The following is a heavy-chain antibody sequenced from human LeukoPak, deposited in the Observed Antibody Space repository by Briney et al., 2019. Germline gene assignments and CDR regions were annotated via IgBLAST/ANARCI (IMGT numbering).Heavy chain of an antibody. CDR3: ARLGSGRTHYYYYMDV. D-gene: IGHD3-10*01. Sequence: SSETLSLTCTVSGGSISSSSYYWGWIRQPPGKGLEWIGSIYYSGSTYYNPSLKRRVTISVDTSKNQFSLKLSSVTAADTAVYYCARLGSGRTHYYYYMDVWGKGTTVTVSS. J-gene: IGHJ6*03. V-gene: IGHV4-39*01. CDR2: IYYSGST. CDR1: GGSISSSSYY.